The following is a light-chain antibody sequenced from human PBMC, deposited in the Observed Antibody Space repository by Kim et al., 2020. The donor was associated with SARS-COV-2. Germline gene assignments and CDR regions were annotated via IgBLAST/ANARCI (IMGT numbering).Light chain of an antibody. CDR1: NLGAKIGGKS. V-gene: IGLV3-21*01. J-gene: IGLJ2*01. CDR2: YDT. CDR3: QVWDTNGDQAV. Sequence: SYELTQAPSVSVAPGQTATITCGGDNLGAKIGGKSVHWYQQKPGQAPLLVIRYDTQRPSGIPERFSGSNSGNIATLTITRVEAGDEADFFCQVWDTNGDQAVFGGGTQLTVL.